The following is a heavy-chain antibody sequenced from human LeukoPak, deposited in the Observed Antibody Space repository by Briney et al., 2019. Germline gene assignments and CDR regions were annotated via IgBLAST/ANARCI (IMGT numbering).Heavy chain of an antibody. Sequence: GGSLRLSCAASGFTFSSYSMNWVRQAPGKVLEWVSSISSSSSYIYYADSVKGRFTISRDNAKNSLYLQMNSLRAEDTAVYYCAREDQYSSGSYVYWGQGTLVTVSS. CDR1: GFTFSSYS. D-gene: IGHD6-19*01. CDR3: AREDQYSSGSYVY. J-gene: IGHJ4*02. V-gene: IGHV3-21*01. CDR2: ISSSSSYI.